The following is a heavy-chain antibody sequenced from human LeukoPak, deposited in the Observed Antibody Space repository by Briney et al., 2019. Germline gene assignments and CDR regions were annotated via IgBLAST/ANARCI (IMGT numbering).Heavy chain of an antibody. Sequence: SETLSHTCTVSGDSISSGTYFWGWIRQAPGKGLEWIASMSHTGSTYYNPSLKSRVTISIDTSNNQFSLRLSSVTAADTAVYYCARHPDLHFWGQGTLVTVSS. CDR1: GDSISSGTYF. J-gene: IGHJ4*02. CDR2: MSHTGST. CDR3: ARHPDLHF. V-gene: IGHV4-39*07.